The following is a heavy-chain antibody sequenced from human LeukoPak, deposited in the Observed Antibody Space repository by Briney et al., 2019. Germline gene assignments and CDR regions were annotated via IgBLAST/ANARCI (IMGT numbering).Heavy chain of an antibody. J-gene: IGHJ4*02. Sequence: GGSLRLSCAASGFTFSSYAMSWVRQAPGKGLEWVSAISGSGGSTYYADSVKGRFTISRDNSKNTLYLQMNSLRAEDTAVYYCAKDGITMIVVVIPQPLDYWGQGTLVTVSS. CDR3: AKDGITMIVVVIPQPLDY. CDR2: ISGSGGST. D-gene: IGHD3-22*01. V-gene: IGHV3-23*01. CDR1: GFTFSSYA.